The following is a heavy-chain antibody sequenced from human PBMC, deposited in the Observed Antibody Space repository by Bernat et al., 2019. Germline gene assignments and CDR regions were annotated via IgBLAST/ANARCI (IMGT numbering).Heavy chain of an antibody. J-gene: IGHJ4*02. CDR1: GFTFSSYW. D-gene: IGHD4-17*01. Sequence: EVQLVESGGGLVQPGGSLRLSCAASGFTFSSYWMHWVRQAPGKGLEWVSYISSSSSTIYYADSVKGRFTISRDNAKNSLYLQMNSLRAEDTAVYYCARGGVFTVTTGNDYWGQGTLVTVSS. CDR3: ARGGVFTVTTGNDY. V-gene: IGHV3-48*01. CDR2: ISSSSSTI.